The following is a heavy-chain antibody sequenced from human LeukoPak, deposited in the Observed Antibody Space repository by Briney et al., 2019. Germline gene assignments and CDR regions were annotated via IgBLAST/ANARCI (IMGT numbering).Heavy chain of an antibody. V-gene: IGHV1-69*06. J-gene: IGHJ6*03. CDR1: GGTFSTYV. D-gene: IGHD2-15*01. Sequence: ASVKVSCKASGGTFSTYVISWVRQAPGQGLEWRGGIIPVFVTANYAEKFQDRVTITADKSTSTAYMELSSLRSEDTAMYYCAINQAGYCGGGSCYRHEFYYMDVWGKGTSVTVSS. CDR3: AINQAGYCGGGSCYRHEFYYMDV. CDR2: IIPVFVTA.